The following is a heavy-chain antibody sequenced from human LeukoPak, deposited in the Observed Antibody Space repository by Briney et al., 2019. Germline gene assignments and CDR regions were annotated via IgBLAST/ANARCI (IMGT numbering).Heavy chain of an antibody. J-gene: IGHJ4*02. V-gene: IGHV1-69*04. CDR2: IIPILGIA. CDR3: ARVAPPDYGDYVFDY. CDR1: GGTFSSYA. Sequence: GASVKVSCKASGGTFSSYAISWVRQAPGQGLKWMGRIIPILGIANYAQKFQGRVTITADKSTSTAYMELSSLRSEDTAVYYCARVAPPDYGDYVFDYRGQGTLVTVSS. D-gene: IGHD4-17*01.